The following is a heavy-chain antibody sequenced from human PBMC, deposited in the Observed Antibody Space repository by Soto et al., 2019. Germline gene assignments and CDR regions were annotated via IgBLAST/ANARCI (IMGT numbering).Heavy chain of an antibody. D-gene: IGHD3-3*01. Sequence: GGSLRLSCAASGFTFSSYEMNWVRQAPGKGLEWVSYISSSGSTIYYADSVKGRFTISRDNAKNSLYLQMNSLRAEDTAVYYCARGQGYYDFWSGYYYFDYWGQGTLVTVSS. V-gene: IGHV3-48*03. CDR1: GFTFSSYE. CDR3: ARGQGYYDFWSGYYYFDY. CDR2: ISSSGSTI. J-gene: IGHJ4*02.